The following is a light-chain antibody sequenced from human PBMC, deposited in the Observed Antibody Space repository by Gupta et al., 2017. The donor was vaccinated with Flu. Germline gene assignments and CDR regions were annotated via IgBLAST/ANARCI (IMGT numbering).Light chain of an antibody. J-gene: IGLJ1*01. CDR1: SNDVGGSNR. Sequence: QSAPTQPRSVSGSPGPSVTISCTGSSNDVGGSNRVSWYQQRPGKAPKLTLYDVTKRPAGVPGRFSGSKSGNTASLTISGLQEDDEADYYCSSHAGSVTWVFGTGTRVTVL. CDR2: DVT. V-gene: IGLV2-11*01. CDR3: SSHAGSVTWV.